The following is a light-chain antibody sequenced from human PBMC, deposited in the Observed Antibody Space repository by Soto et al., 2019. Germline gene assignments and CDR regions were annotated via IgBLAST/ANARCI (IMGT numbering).Light chain of an antibody. Sequence: EIVMTQSPATLSVSAGERATLSCRASQSVSSNLAWYQQKPGQAPRLLIYGVSMRATDIPARCTGSGSATEFTLTISGLQSKDFAAYYDQQYHNWLAVSFGGGTNVEI. CDR3: QQYHNWLAVS. CDR1: QSVSSN. V-gene: IGKV3-15*01. J-gene: IGKJ4*01. CDR2: GVS.